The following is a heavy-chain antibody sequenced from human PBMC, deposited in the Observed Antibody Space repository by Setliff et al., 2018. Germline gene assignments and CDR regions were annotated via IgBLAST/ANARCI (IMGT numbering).Heavy chain of an antibody. J-gene: IGHJ4*02. CDR1: GGSINSGSYY. CDR2: IYSRGST. Sequence: KPSETLSLTCTVSGGSINSGSYYWSWIRQPAGKGLEWIGRIYSRGSTNYNPSLKSRVTVSLDASKNQLSLKLSSVTAADTAVYYCARQICSGGDCYPTSFHYWGQGALVTVSS. V-gene: IGHV4-61*02. D-gene: IGHD2-21*02. CDR3: ARQICSGGDCYPTSFHY.